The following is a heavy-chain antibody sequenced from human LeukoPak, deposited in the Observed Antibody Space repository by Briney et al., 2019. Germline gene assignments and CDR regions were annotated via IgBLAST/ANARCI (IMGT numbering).Heavy chain of an antibody. Sequence: RGSLRLSCAVSGFTLSTYAMTWVRQAPGKGLEWVSSIVGSSGNTYYADSVKGRFTISGDNSKNTLYLQMSSLRAEDTAVYYCANPAGYFDSSGYDVDYWGQGTLVTVSS. CDR3: ANPAGYFDSSGYDVDY. J-gene: IGHJ4*02. CDR2: IVGSSGNT. D-gene: IGHD3-22*01. V-gene: IGHV3-23*01. CDR1: GFTLSTYA.